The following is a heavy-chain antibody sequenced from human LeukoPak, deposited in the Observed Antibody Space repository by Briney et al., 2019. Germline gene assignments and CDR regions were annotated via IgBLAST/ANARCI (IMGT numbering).Heavy chain of an antibody. V-gene: IGHV4-39*01. CDR2: IFYSGFA. Sequence: PSETLSLTCTVPGGSISSSSYYWGWIRQPPGRGLEWIGSIFYSGFAYYNPSLKSRATISIDTSKNQFSLKLNSVTAADTAVYYCAKQSATSSVNDYWGQGTLVTVSS. J-gene: IGHJ4*02. D-gene: IGHD4-17*01. CDR1: GGSISSSSYY. CDR3: AKQSATSSVNDY.